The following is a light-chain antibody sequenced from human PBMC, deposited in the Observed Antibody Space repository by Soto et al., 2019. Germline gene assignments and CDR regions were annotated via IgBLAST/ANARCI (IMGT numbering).Light chain of an antibody. CDR2: AAS. CDR1: QGIRND. V-gene: IGKV1-6*01. J-gene: IGKJ4*01. CDR3: LQDYNYPLT. Sequence: AIQMTQSPSSLSAYVGDRVTITCRASQGIRNDLGWYQQKPGKAPKLLIYAASSLQSGVPSRFSGSGSGTDLTLTISSLQPEDFATYYCLQDYNYPLTFGGGTKVEIK.